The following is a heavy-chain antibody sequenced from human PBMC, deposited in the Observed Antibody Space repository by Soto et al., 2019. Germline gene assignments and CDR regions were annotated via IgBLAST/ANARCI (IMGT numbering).Heavy chain of an antibody. V-gene: IGHV4-38-2*01. J-gene: IGHJ6*02. Sequence: SETLSLTCAVSGYSISSGYYWGWIRQPPGKGLEWIGSIYHSGSTYYNPSLKSRVTISVDTSKNQFPLKLSSVTAADTAVYYCARAPGSDIVVVVAATSYYGMDVWGQGTTVTVSS. CDR2: IYHSGST. CDR3: ARAPGSDIVVVVAATSYYGMDV. CDR1: GYSISSGYY. D-gene: IGHD2-15*01.